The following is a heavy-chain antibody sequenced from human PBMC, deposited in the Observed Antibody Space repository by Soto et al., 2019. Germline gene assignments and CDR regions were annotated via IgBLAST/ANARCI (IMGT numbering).Heavy chain of an antibody. D-gene: IGHD1-7*01. Sequence: QVQLVQSGAEVKKPGASVKVSCKASGYTFTSYGISWVRQAPGQGLEWMGWISAYNGNTNYAQKLQGRVTMTTDTSTSTVYMELRSLRSDDTAVYYCARDRGYNWNYGWFDPWGQVTLVTVSS. CDR3: ARDRGYNWNYGWFDP. CDR2: ISAYNGNT. V-gene: IGHV1-18*01. J-gene: IGHJ5*02. CDR1: GYTFTSYG.